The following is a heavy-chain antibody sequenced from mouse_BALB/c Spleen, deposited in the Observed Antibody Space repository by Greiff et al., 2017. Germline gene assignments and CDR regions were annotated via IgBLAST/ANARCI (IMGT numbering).Heavy chain of an antibody. CDR2: IWTGGGT. Sequence: VQGVESGPGLVAPSQSLSITCTVSGFSLTSYDISWIRQPPGKGLEWLGVIWTGGGTNYNSAFMSRLSISKDNSKSQVFLKMNSLQTDDTAIYYCVRNHLTYYAMDYWGQGTSVTVSS. V-gene: IGHV2-9-2*01. CDR1: GFSLTSYD. CDR3: VRNHLTYYAMDY. J-gene: IGHJ4*01.